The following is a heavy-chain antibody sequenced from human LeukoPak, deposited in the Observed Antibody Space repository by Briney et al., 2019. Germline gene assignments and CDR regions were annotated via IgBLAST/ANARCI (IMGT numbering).Heavy chain of an antibody. J-gene: IGHJ4*02. D-gene: IGHD3-16*01. Sequence: SETLSLTCTVSGGSIRSSYYYWGWIRQPPGKGLEWIGSIYDSGSTYYNPSLKSRVTISVDTSKNQFSLKLNSVTAADTAVYYCARFRRDYVVDYWGQGTLVTVSS. CDR2: IYDSGST. CDR3: ARFRRDYVVDY. V-gene: IGHV4-39*01. CDR1: GGSIRSSYYY.